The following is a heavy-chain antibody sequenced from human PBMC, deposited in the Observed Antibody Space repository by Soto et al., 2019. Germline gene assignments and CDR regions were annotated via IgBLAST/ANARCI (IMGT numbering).Heavy chain of an antibody. J-gene: IGHJ6*02. V-gene: IGHV1-58*01. D-gene: IGHD6-13*01. CDR2: IVVGSGNT. Sequence: QMQLVQSGPEVKKPGTSVKVSCKASGFTFTSSAVQWVRQPRGQRLEWIGWIVVGSGNTIYAQKFQGRVNITRDLSTSTAYMELNSLRSEDTAVYYCAAQGQQHLGYYNGMDVWGQGTTVTVSS. CDR1: GFTFTSSA. CDR3: AAQGQQHLGYYNGMDV.